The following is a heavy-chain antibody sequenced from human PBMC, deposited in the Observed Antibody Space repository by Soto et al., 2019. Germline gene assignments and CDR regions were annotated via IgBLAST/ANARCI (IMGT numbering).Heavy chain of an antibody. CDR2: IYYSGST. Sequence: SETLSLTCTVSGGSISSYYWSWIRQPPGKGLEWIGYIYYSGSTNYNPSLKSRVTISVDTSKNQFSLKLSSVTAADTAVYYCARDYGDPYYFDYWGQGTRVTVSS. CDR3: ARDYGDPYYFDY. CDR1: GGSISSYY. D-gene: IGHD4-17*01. J-gene: IGHJ4*02. V-gene: IGHV4-59*01.